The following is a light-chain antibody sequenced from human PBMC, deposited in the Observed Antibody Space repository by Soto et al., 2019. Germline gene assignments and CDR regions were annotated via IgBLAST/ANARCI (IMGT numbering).Light chain of an antibody. CDR3: QQNYSPPPIT. CDR2: AAS. CDR1: QIISNM. Sequence: DIQMTPSPSSLPASVGDRVTITCRASQIISNMLNWYQQEPGKAPELLIYAASSLQSGVPSRFIGSGSGTHFTLTISSLQPEDFATDYCQQNYSPPPITFGQGTRLEIK. V-gene: IGKV1-39*01. J-gene: IGKJ5*01.